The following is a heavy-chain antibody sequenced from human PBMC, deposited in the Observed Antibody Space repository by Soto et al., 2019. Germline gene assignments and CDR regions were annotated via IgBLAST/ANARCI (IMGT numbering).Heavy chain of an antibody. CDR2: ARNKANSYTT. CDR1: GFTFSDHH. D-gene: IGHD2-8*01. Sequence: GGSLRLSCAASGFTFSDHHMDWVRQAPGKGLEWVGRARNKANSYTTAYAASVKGRFTISRDDSKNSLSLQMNSLKTEDTAVYFCARLMGTRFDLWGQGTLVTAPQ. J-gene: IGHJ4*02. CDR3: ARLMGTRFDL. V-gene: IGHV3-72*01.